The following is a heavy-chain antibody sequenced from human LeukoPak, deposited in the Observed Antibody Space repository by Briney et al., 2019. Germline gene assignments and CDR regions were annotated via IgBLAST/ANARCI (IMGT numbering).Heavy chain of an antibody. V-gene: IGHV4-31*03. CDR2: VCHDGGT. J-gene: IGHJ5*02. CDR3: AKEGRDSGGYNGWFEP. Sequence: PSETLSLTCTVSGGSITGGGYCWSWIRQHPGKGLEWIGYVCHDGGTSYNPSLKSRVTVAIDTSKNQFSLKLNSVTAADTAVFYCAKEGRDSGGYNGWFEPWGQGTLVTVSS. D-gene: IGHD2-15*01. CDR1: GGSITGGGYC.